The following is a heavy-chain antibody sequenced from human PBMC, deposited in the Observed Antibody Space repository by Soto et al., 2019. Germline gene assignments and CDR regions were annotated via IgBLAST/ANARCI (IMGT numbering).Heavy chain of an antibody. V-gene: IGHV4-4*02. J-gene: IGHJ6*02. Sequence: PXATLSLTCAVSGGSISSANRWTCVRQPPGKGLEWIGEIYHGGSTSYNPSLKSRVTLSLDKFKNHFSLNLTSVTAADTAVYYCARLSFSYGVDVWGQGTTVTVSS. CDR3: ARLSFSYGVDV. CDR2: IYHGGST. CDR1: GGSISSANR.